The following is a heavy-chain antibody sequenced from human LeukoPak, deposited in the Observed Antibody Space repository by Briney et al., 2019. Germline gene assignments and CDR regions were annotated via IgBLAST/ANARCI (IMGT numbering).Heavy chain of an antibody. V-gene: IGHV4-34*01. CDR2: INHSGST. Sequence: GSLRLSCAASGFTFSSYSMNWVRQAPGQGLDWIGEINHSGSTNYNPSLKSRVTISVDTSKNQFSLKLSSVTAADTAVYYCARPMVRGALSGAAYMDVWGKGTTVTISS. CDR3: ARPMVRGALSGAAYMDV. J-gene: IGHJ6*03. D-gene: IGHD3-10*01. CDR1: GFTFSSYS.